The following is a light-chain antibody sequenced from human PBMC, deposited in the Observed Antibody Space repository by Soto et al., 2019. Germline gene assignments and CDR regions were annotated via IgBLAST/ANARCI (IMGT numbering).Light chain of an antibody. Sequence: QSALTQPASVSGSPGQSITISCTGTSSDIGGYILVSWYQQEPGKAPKLIIYEASNRPSGVPDRFSGSKSGNTASLTISGLQAADEADYYCSLYTSENTYVFGTGTKLTVL. J-gene: IGLJ1*01. V-gene: IGLV2-14*02. CDR1: SSDIGGYIL. CDR2: EAS. CDR3: SLYTSENTYV.